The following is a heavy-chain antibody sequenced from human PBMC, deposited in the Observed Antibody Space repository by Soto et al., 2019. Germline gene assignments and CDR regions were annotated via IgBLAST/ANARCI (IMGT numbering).Heavy chain of an antibody. D-gene: IGHD4-17*01. CDR1: GGTFSSYT. CDR2: IIPILGIA. V-gene: IGHV1-69*02. J-gene: IGHJ6*02. Sequence: SVKVSCKASGGTFSSYTISWVRQAPGQGLEWMGRIIPILGIANYAQKFQGRVTITADKSTSTAYMELSSLRSEDTAVYYCAGDYGDFDYYYGMDVWGQGTTVTVSS. CDR3: AGDYGDFDYYYGMDV.